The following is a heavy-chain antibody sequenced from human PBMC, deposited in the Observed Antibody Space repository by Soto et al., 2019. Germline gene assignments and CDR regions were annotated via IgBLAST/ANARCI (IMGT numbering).Heavy chain of an antibody. Sequence: GGSLRLSCAASGFTFSSYWMHWVRQAPGKGLVWVSRINSDGSSTSYADSVKGRFTISRDNAKNTLYLQMNSLRAEDTAVYYCARDPPQPRIAAADTCDYHQDRKAVSTQGTTVPVS. CDR3: ARDPPQPRIAAADTCDYHQDRKAV. J-gene: IGHJ6*02. V-gene: IGHV3-74*01. D-gene: IGHD6-13*01. CDR2: INSDGSST. CDR1: GFTFSSYW.